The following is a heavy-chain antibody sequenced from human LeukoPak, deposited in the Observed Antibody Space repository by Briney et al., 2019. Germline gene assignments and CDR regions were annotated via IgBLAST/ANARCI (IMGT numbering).Heavy chain of an antibody. J-gene: IGHJ4*02. D-gene: IGHD6-19*01. CDR3: AKSARVIAVEIDY. V-gene: IGHV3-23*01. CDR2: ISGSGGST. Sequence: PGGSLRLSCAGSGFTFSTSAVSWVRQAPDKGPEWVSSISGSGGSTYYADSVKGRFTISRDNSKNTLYLQMNSLRAEDTAVYYCAKSARVIAVEIDYWGQGTLVTVSS. CDR1: GFTFSTSA.